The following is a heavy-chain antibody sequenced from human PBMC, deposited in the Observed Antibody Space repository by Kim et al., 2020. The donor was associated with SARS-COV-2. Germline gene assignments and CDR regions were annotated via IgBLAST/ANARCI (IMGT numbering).Heavy chain of an antibody. D-gene: IGHD3-10*01. Sequence: GGSLRLSCAASGFTFSSYWMSWVRQAPGKGLEWVANIKQDGSEKYYVDSVKGRFTISRDNAKNSLYLQMNSLRAEDTAVYYCARGLAITMVRGVIIGFDYWGQGTLVTVSS. J-gene: IGHJ4*02. CDR2: IKQDGSEK. V-gene: IGHV3-7*03. CDR3: ARGLAITMVRGVIIGFDY. CDR1: GFTFSSYW.